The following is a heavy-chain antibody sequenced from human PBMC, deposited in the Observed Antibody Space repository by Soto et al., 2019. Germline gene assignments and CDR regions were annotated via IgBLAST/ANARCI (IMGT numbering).Heavy chain of an antibody. CDR2: ISAYNGNT. CDR3: AKYSSSSGEMDY. Sequence: ASVKVSCKASGYTFTSYGISWVRQAPGQGLEWMGWISAYNGNTNYAQKLQGRVTMTTDTSTSTAYMELSSLRSDDTAVYYCAKYSSSSGEMDYWGQGTMVTVSS. CDR1: GYTFTSYG. V-gene: IGHV1-18*01. J-gene: IGHJ4*02. D-gene: IGHD6-6*01.